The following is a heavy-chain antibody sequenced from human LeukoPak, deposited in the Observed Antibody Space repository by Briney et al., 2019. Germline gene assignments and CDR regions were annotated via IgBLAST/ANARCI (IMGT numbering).Heavy chain of an antibody. D-gene: IGHD3-10*01. CDR3: ARGVDPSAFDI. CDR2: IYPGDSDT. J-gene: IGHJ3*02. CDR1: GYSFTSYW. Sequence: GESLKISCKASGYSFTSYWIGWVRQMPGKGLEWMGIIYPGDSDTRYSPSFQGQVAISVDKSISTAYVQWSSLKASDTAMYYCARGVDPSAFDIWGQGAMVTVSS. V-gene: IGHV5-51*01.